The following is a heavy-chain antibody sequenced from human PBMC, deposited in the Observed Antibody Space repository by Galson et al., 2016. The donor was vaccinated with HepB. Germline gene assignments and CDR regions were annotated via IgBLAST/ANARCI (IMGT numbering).Heavy chain of an antibody. CDR1: GFTFDDYA. J-gene: IGHJ4*02. V-gene: IGHV3-9*01. CDR3: GKGAGYGSGWVDY. CDR2: ISWNSGSV. Sequence: SLRLSCAASGFTFDDYAMHWVRQAPGKGLEWVSGISWNSGSVGYADSVKGRFIISRANAKNSLYLQMNSLRADDTALYYCGKGAGYGSGWVDYWGQGTLVTVSS. D-gene: IGHD6-19*01.